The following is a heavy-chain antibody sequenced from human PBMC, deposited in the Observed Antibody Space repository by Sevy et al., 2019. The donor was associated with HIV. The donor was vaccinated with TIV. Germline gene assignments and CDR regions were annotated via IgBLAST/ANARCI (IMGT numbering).Heavy chain of an antibody. CDR3: AKDGRLHLGELCQFEN. D-gene: IGHD3-16*01. CDR2: ISGSSDYT. Sequence: GGSLRLSCEASGFTFRSYAMNWVRQAPGKGLEWVSSISGSSDYTYYADSVKGRFTISRDNSKNTLYLQVDSLRVEDTALYYCAKDGRLHLGELCQFENRGQGTLVTVSS. CDR1: GFTFRSYA. V-gene: IGHV3-23*01. J-gene: IGHJ4*02.